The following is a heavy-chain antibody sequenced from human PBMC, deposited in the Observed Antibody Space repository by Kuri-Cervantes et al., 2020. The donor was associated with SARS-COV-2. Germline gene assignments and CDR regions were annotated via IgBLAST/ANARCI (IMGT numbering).Heavy chain of an antibody. CDR3: ARAAGPNDY. Sequence: GESLKISCAASGFTLTSHWMGWVRQPPGKGLEWVANINPDGSGRFTVDSVKGRFTISRDNAKNSLYLQMNSLRAEDTAVYYCARAAGPNDYWGQGTLVTVSS. CDR2: INPDGSGR. CDR1: GFTLTSHW. V-gene: IGHV3-7*01. J-gene: IGHJ4*02.